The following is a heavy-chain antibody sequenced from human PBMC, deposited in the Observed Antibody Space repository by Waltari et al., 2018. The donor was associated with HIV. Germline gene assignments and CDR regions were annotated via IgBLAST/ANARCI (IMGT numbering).Heavy chain of an antibody. CDR2: INAGNGNT. D-gene: IGHD3-10*01. CDR3: ASSKGRYYYGSGSSAWFDP. Sequence: QVQLVQSGAEVKKPGASVKVSCKASGYTFTSYAMHWVRQAPGQRLEWMGWINAGNGNTKYSQKFQGRVTITRDTSASTAYMELSSLRSEDTAVYYCASSKGRYYYGSGSSAWFDPWGQGTLVTVSS. V-gene: IGHV1-3*01. CDR1: GYTFTSYA. J-gene: IGHJ5*02.